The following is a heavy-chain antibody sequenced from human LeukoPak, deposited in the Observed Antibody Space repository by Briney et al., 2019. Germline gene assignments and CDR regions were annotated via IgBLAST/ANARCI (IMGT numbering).Heavy chain of an antibody. CDR1: GGSISSSNW. CDR2: IYHSGST. D-gene: IGHD3-10*01. Sequence: PSGTLSLTCAVSGGSISSSNWWSWVRQPPGKWLEWIGEIYHSGSTNYNPSLKSRVIISVDKSKNQFSLKLSSVTAADTAVYYCARSPRGGPFDYWGQGTLVTVSS. J-gene: IGHJ4*02. V-gene: IGHV4-4*02. CDR3: ARSPRGGPFDY.